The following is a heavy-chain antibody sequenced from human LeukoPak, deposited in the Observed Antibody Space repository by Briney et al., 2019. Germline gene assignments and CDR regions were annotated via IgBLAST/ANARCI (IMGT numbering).Heavy chain of an antibody. D-gene: IGHD6-13*01. CDR1: GFTFSSYS. J-gene: IGHJ3*02. CDR3: ARSVLAAAGDDAFDI. Sequence: GGSLRLSCAASGFTFSSYSMNWVRQAPGKGLEWVSSISSSSSYIYYADSVKGRFTISRDNAKNSLYLQMNSLRAEDTAVYYCARSVLAAAGDDAFDIWGQGTMVTVSS. CDR2: ISSSSSYI. V-gene: IGHV3-21*01.